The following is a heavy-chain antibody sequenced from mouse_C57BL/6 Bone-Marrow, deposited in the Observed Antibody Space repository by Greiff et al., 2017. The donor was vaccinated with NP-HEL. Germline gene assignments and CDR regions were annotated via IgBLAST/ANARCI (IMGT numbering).Heavy chain of an antibody. CDR3: ARGLLWLRRRDYYAMDY. D-gene: IGHD2-2*01. V-gene: IGHV1-64*01. CDR1: GYTFTSYW. CDR2: IHPNSGST. J-gene: IGHJ4*01. Sequence: QVQLQQPGAELVKPGASVKLSCKASGYTFTSYWMHWVKQRPGKGLEWIGMIHPNSGSTNYNEKLQSKATRTVYKSSSTAYRQLSSLTAEDSAVYYCARGLLWLRRRDYYAMDYWGQGTSVTGSS.